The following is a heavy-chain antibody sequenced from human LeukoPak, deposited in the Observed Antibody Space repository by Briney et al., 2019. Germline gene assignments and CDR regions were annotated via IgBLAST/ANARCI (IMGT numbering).Heavy chain of an antibody. D-gene: IGHD3-16*01. CDR3: ARRAGAYTHPYDY. Sequence: ETLSLTCAVYGGSFSGYYWSWVRQAPGKGLEWVSFIYSAANTHYSDSVKGRFTISIDNSKNTLYLQVNSLRAEDTAVYYCARRAGAYTHPYDYWGQGTLVTVSS. CDR1: GGSFSGYY. V-gene: IGHV3-53*01. J-gene: IGHJ4*02. CDR2: IYSAANT.